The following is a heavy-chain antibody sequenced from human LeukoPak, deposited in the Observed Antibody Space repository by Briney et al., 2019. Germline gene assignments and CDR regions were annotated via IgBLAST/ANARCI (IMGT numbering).Heavy chain of an antibody. CDR2: IWYDGTNK. CDR1: GFTFSTYG. Sequence: GGSLRLSCAASGFTFSTYGMHWVRQAPGKGLEWVAVIWYDGTNKYYSDSVKGRFTISRDNSKNTLYLQMNSLRAEDTAVYYCARGRDSSSWCVEGGLGSFDYWGQGTLVTVSS. CDR3: ARGRDSSSWCVEGGLGSFDY. V-gene: IGHV3-33*01. D-gene: IGHD6-13*01. J-gene: IGHJ4*02.